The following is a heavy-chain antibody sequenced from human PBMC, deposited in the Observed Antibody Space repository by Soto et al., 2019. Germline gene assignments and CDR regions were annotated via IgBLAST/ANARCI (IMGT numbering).Heavy chain of an antibody. Sequence: HPGGSLRLSCAASGFIFSSYAMSWVRQAPGKGLEWVSAISGSGGSTYYADSVKGRFTISRDNSKNTLYLQMNSLRAEDTAVYYCANSLQQLVPYYWGQGTLVTVSS. CDR2: ISGSGGST. CDR3: ANSLQQLVPYY. CDR1: GFIFSSYA. V-gene: IGHV3-23*01. J-gene: IGHJ4*02. D-gene: IGHD6-13*01.